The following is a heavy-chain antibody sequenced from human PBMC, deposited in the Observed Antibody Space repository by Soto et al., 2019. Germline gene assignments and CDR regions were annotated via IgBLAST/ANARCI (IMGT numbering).Heavy chain of an antibody. CDR1: GYTFTSYD. CDR2: MNPNSGNT. CDR3: ARGNYDVWSGSYFSYMDV. D-gene: IGHD3-3*01. Sequence: VSVKVSCKASGYTFTSYDINWVRQATGQGLEWMGWMNPNSGNTGYAQKFQGRVTMTRNTSISTAYMEVSSLTSEDTAVYYCARGNYDVWSGSYFSYMDVWGKGTTVTVSS. V-gene: IGHV1-8*01. J-gene: IGHJ6*03.